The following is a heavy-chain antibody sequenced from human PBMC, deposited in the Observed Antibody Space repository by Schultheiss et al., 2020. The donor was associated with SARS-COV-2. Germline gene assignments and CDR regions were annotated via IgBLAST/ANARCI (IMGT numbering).Heavy chain of an antibody. CDR2: IDWDDDK. J-gene: IGHJ4*02. Sequence: SGPTLVKPTQTLTLTCTFSGFSLSTSGMCVSWIRQPPGKALEWLALIDWDDDKYYSTSLKTRLTISKDTSKNQVVLTMTNMDPVDTATYYCARAPGCIVGATTLAPIYYFDYWGQGTLVTVSS. V-gene: IGHV2-70*01. D-gene: IGHD1-26*01. CDR1: GFSLSTSGMC. CDR3: ARAPGCIVGATTLAPIYYFDY.